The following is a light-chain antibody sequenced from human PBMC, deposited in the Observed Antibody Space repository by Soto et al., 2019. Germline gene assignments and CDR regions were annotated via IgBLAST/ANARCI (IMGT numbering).Light chain of an antibody. CDR3: QQYGRSHPT. CDR1: QGISNNY. CDR2: GAS. J-gene: IGKJ2*01. V-gene: IGKV3-20*01. Sequence: ENVLTQSPGTLSLSPGEGATLSCRASQGISNNYLAWYQQKPGQAPRVLIYGASTRVTGIPDRFSGSGSGTDFTLTISRLEPEDFAVYFCQQYGRSHPTFVQGTKVEIK.